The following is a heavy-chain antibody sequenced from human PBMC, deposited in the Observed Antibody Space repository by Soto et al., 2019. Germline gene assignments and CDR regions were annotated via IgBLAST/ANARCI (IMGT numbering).Heavy chain of an antibody. CDR2: IKSKTDGGTT. D-gene: IGHD2-2*01. J-gene: IGHJ6*02. CDR1: GFTFSSAW. CDR3: TTTIVVVPAATQTKYYYYYGMDV. Sequence: PGGSLRLSCAASGFTFSSAWMNWVRQAPGKGLEWVGRIKSKTDGGTTDYAAPVKGRFTISRDDSKNTLYLQMNSLKTEDTAVYYCTTTIVVVPAATQTKYYYYYGMDVWGQGTTVTVSS. V-gene: IGHV3-15*07.